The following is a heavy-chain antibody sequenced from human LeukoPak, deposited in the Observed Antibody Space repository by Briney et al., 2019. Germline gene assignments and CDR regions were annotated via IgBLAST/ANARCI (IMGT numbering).Heavy chain of an antibody. Sequence: GASVKVSCKASGYTFTSYGISWVRQAPGQGLEWMGWISAYNGNTNYAQKLQGRVTMTTDTSTSTAYMELRSLRSDDTAVYYCARDHIAAAGTSHNWFDPWGQGTLVTVSS. CDR3: ARDHIAAAGTSHNWFDP. D-gene: IGHD6-13*01. CDR2: ISAYNGNT. J-gene: IGHJ5*02. V-gene: IGHV1-18*01. CDR1: GYTFTSYG.